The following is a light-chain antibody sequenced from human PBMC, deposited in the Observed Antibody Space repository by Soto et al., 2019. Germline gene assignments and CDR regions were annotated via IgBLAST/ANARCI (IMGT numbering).Light chain of an antibody. CDR2: DAS. Sequence: DIQMTQSPSTLSASVGDRVTITCRASQSISSWLAWYQQKSGQAPKLLIYDASSLESGVPSRFSGTGSGTEVTIPISSLQPDDFATYYCQQYNTYSPTFGQGTKLEIK. J-gene: IGKJ2*01. V-gene: IGKV1-5*01. CDR3: QQYNTYSPT. CDR1: QSISSW.